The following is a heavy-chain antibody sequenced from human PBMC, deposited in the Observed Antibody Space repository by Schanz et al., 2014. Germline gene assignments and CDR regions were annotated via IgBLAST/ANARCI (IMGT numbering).Heavy chain of an antibody. CDR2: ISGSGGST. Sequence: EVQLVESGGGLVQPGGSLRLSCAASGFNFSDYAMSWVRQAPGKGLEWVSAISGSGGSTYYADSVKGRFTISRDNSKNTLYLQMNGLKTEDTAMYYCVREGSTTPVAGLRSFDWLGRFDYWGQGALXTVSS. J-gene: IGHJ4*02. CDR1: GFNFSDYA. CDR3: VREGSTTPVAGLRSFDWLGRFDY. V-gene: IGHV3-23*04. D-gene: IGHD3-9*01.